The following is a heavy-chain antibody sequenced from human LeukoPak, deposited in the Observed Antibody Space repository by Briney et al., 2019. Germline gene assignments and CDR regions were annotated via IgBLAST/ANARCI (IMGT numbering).Heavy chain of an antibody. D-gene: IGHD3-10*02. CDR1: GFTFSSYG. J-gene: IGHJ6*04. V-gene: IGHV3-30*18. CDR2: ISYDGSNK. Sequence: PGRSLRLSCAASGFTFSSYGMHWVRQAPGKGLEWVAVISYDGSNKYYADSVKGRFTISRGNSKNTLYLQMNSLRAEDTAVYYCAELGITMIGGVWGKGTTVTISS. CDR3: AELGITMIGGV.